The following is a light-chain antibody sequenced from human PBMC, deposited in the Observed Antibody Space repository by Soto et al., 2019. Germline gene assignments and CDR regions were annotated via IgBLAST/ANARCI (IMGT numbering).Light chain of an antibody. J-gene: IGKJ1*01. CDR2: DVS. V-gene: IGKV3-11*01. CDR1: ESVTDY. Sequence: EIVLTQSPATLSLSPGERGTLSCRASESVTDYLAWYQQKPGQAPRLLVYDVSNRAAGIPTRFSGGGSGTEFTLTISNVEPEDFEVYYCQQRSDWPWTFGQGTKVDI. CDR3: QQRSDWPWT.